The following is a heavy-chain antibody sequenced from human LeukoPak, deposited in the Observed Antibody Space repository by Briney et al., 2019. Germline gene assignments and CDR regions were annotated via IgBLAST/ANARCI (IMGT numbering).Heavy chain of an antibody. J-gene: IGHJ5*02. CDR1: GGSISSSSYY. CDR2: IYYSGST. CDR3: ARLGGSFGELLYHNWFDP. V-gene: IGHV4-39*01. Sequence: SETLSLTCTVSGGSISSSSYYWGWIRQPPGRGLEWIGSIYYSGSTYYNPSLKSRVTISVDTSKNQFSLKLSSVTAADTAVYYCARLGGSFGELLYHNWFDPWGQGTLVTVSS. D-gene: IGHD3-10*01.